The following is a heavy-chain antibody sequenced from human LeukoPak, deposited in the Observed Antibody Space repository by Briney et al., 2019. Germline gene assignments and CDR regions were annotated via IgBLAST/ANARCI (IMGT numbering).Heavy chain of an antibody. D-gene: IGHD5-18*01. J-gene: IGHJ6*02. CDR3: ARVMHWDTVMARGRGMDV. V-gene: IGHV1-24*01. CDR2: FDPEDGET. Sequence: ASVKVSCKASGYIITTYMHWVRQAPGKGLEWMGGFDPEDGETIYAQKFQGRVTMTEDTSTDTAYMELSSLRSEDTAVYYCARVMHWDTVMARGRGMDVWGQGTTVTVSS. CDR1: GYIITTY.